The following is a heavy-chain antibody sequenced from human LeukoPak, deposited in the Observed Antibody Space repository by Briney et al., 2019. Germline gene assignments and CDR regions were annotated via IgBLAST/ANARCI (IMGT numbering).Heavy chain of an antibody. CDR2: INGEGTSI. V-gene: IGHV3-7*01. CDR1: GFTFTRKW. D-gene: IGHD6-19*01. Sequence: PGGSLRLSCAASGFTFTRKWMSWLGQAPGKGREWVANINGEGTSIHYVDSVKGRFTISRDNTTNSVFLQMNSMRADDTAVYYCARDRFSTGSHDSWGQGTLVTVSS. J-gene: IGHJ5*01. CDR3: ARDRFSTGSHDS.